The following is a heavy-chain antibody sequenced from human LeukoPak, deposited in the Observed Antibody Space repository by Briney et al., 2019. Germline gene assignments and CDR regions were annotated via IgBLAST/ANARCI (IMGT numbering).Heavy chain of an antibody. CDR2: INHSGST. V-gene: IGHV4-34*01. CDR3: ARGRIYGY. D-gene: IGHD4-17*01. CDR1: GGSFSGYY. Sequence: PSETLSLTCAVYGGSFSGYYWSWIRQPPGKGLEWIGEINHSGSTNYNPSLKSRVTISVDTSKNQFSLKLSSVTAADTAVYFCARGRIYGYWGQGTLVTVCS. J-gene: IGHJ4*02.